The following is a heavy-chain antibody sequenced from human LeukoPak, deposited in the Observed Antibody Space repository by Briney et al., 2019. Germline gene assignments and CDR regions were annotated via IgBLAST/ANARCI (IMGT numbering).Heavy chain of an antibody. CDR2: IYYSGST. D-gene: IGHD6-13*01. CDR3: ARFGGIAASGYMDV. CDR1: GGSISSYY. V-gene: IGHV4-59*01. J-gene: IGHJ6*03. Sequence: SETLSLTCTVSGGSISSYYWSWIRQPPGKGLEWIGYIYYSGSTNYNPSLKSRVTISVDTSKNQFSLKLSSVTAADTAVYYCARFGGIAASGYMDVWGKGTTVTVSS.